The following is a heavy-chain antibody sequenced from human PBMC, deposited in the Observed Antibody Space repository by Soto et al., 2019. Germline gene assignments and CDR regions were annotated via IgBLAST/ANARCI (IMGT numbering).Heavy chain of an antibody. V-gene: IGHV2-5*01. J-gene: IGHJ3*02. CDR1: GFSLSTSGVG. CDR3: AHRLVIAAAGPLGAFDI. Sequence: SGPTLVNPTQTLTLTCTFSGFSLSTSGVGVGWIRQPPGKALEWLALIYWNDDKRYSPSLKSRLTSTKDTSKNQVVLTMTNMDPVDTATYYCAHRLVIAAAGPLGAFDIWGQGTMVTVSS. CDR2: IYWNDDK. D-gene: IGHD6-13*01.